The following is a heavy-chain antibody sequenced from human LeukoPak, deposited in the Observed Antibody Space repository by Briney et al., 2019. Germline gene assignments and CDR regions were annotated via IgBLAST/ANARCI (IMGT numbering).Heavy chain of an antibody. Sequence: GGSLRLSCAASGFTFSSYGMHWVRQAPGKGLEWVAVIWYDGSNKYYADSVKGRFIISRDNSKNRLYLQMNSLIAEDTAVYYCARLQCSSTRKSIREAYMDVWGKGTTVTVSS. CDR2: IWYDGSNK. D-gene: IGHD2-2*01. V-gene: IGHV3-33*01. J-gene: IGHJ6*03. CDR3: ARLQCSSTRKSIREAYMDV. CDR1: GFTFSSYG.